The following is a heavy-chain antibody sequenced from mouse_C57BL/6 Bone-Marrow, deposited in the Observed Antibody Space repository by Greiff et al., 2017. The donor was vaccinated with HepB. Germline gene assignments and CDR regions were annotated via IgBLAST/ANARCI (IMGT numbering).Heavy chain of an antibody. CDR3: ARSRDTWFAY. V-gene: IGHV1-64*01. D-gene: IGHD3-3*01. CDR1: GYTFTSYW. CDR2: IHPNSGST. Sequence: QVQLQQPGAELVKPGASVKLSCKASGYTFTSYWVHWVKQRPGQGLEWIGMIHPNSGSTNYNEKFKSKATLTVDKSSSTAYMQLSSLTSEDSAVYYCARSRDTWFAYWGQGTLVTVSA. J-gene: IGHJ3*01.